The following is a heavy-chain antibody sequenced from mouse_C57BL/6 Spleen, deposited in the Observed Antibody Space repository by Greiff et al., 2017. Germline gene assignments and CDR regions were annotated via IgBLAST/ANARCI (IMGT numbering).Heavy chain of an antibody. CDR2: INPNYGTT. CDR1: GYSFTDYN. Sequence: VQLQQSGPELVKPGASVKISCKASGYSFTDYNMNWVKQSNGKSLEWIGVINPNYGTTSYNQKFKGKATLTVDQSSSTAYMQLNSLTSEDSAVXYCARSNYGSSYRYAMDYWGQGTSVTVSS. CDR3: ARSNYGSSYRYAMDY. D-gene: IGHD1-1*01. J-gene: IGHJ4*01. V-gene: IGHV1-39*01.